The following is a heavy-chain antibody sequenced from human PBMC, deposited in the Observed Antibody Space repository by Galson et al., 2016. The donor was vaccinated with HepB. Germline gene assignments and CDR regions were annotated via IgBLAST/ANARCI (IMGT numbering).Heavy chain of an antibody. J-gene: IGHJ6*02. D-gene: IGHD6-13*01. CDR1: GGSVSSYH. Sequence: SETLSLTCTVSGGSVSSYHWSWIRQPPGKRLEWIGSTSDYNPSLKSRLTISVDTSKNQLSLKLRSVTAADTAVYYCARLRVAAAGPFRPYGLDIWGQGTTVTVSS. CDR2: TS. V-gene: IGHV4-59*08. CDR3: ARLRVAAAGPFRPYGLDI.